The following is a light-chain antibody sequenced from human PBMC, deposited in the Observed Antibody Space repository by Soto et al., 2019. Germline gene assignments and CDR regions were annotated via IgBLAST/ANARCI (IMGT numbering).Light chain of an antibody. Sequence: QSVLTQPPSVSGAPGQRVTISCTGSSSNIGAGYDVHWYQQLPGTAPKLLIYGNSNRPSGVPDRFSGSKSGTSASLAITGLQAEDEADYYCHSYDSSLSGSVVFGGGTKVTV. CDR1: SSNIGAGYD. CDR2: GNS. CDR3: HSYDSSLSGSVV. J-gene: IGLJ2*01. V-gene: IGLV1-40*01.